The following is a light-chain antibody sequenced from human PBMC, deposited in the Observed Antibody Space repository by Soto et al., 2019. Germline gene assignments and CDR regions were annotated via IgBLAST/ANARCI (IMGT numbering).Light chain of an antibody. Sequence: DIQMTQSPTSLSASVGDRVTITCRASQGISTYLAWYQQKPRKVPTLLIYAASTLQSGDPSRFSGSGSGTDFTLTISSLQPENFASYYCQKYNNAPWTFGQGTKVEIK. CDR3: QKYNNAPWT. V-gene: IGKV1-27*01. CDR2: AAS. CDR1: QGISTY. J-gene: IGKJ1*01.